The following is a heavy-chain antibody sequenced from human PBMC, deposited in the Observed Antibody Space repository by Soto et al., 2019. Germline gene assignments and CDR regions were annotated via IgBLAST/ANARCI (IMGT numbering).Heavy chain of an antibody. D-gene: IGHD4-17*01. V-gene: IGHV3-11*01. Sequence: GGSRRLSCAASGFTFSEYYMRWIRQAPGKGREWVSYISSSGSTIYYGGSVKGRFTISRDNAKNSLYLEMNTLRAEATAVSYCARDRDYEDVWGQGTTVTVSS. CDR2: ISSSGSTI. CDR3: ARDRDYEDV. CDR1: GFTFSEYY. J-gene: IGHJ6*02.